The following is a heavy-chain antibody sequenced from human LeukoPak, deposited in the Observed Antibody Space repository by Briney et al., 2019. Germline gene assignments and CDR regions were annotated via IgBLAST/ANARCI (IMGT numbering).Heavy chain of an antibody. Sequence: TASETLSLTCTASGGSISSYYWSWLRQPPGKRLEWIGYIYYSGSTNYNPSLKSRVTISVDTSKNQFSLKLSSVTAADTAVYYCTRGSGWYYYWGQGTLVTVSS. V-gene: IGHV4-59*01. CDR1: GGSISSYY. D-gene: IGHD6-19*01. CDR3: TRGSGWYYY. CDR2: IYYSGST. J-gene: IGHJ4*02.